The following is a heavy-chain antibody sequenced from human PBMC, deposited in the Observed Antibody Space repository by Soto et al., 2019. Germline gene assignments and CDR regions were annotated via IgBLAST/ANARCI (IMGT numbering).Heavy chain of an antibody. D-gene: IGHD2-2*01. CDR2: IFPGGIT. Sequence: EVQLVESGGALIQPGGSLRLSCAASGFSVNSDYMSWVRQAPGKGLEWVSLIFPGGITYYADSVKGRFTISKDSSKNTLYLQMNNLRADDTAIFYCARGFHFGTIDSLGQGALVTVSS. V-gene: IGHV3-53*01. J-gene: IGHJ4*02. CDR3: ARGFHFGTIDS. CDR1: GFSVNSDY.